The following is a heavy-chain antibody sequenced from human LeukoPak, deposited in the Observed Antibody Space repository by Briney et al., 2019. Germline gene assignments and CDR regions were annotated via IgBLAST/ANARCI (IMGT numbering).Heavy chain of an antibody. D-gene: IGHD1-26*01. CDR3: ARSSAYYNEADI. J-gene: IGHJ3*02. Sequence: ASVTVSRKTSGYSFTSYYIHWVRQAPGQGLEWMGIINPSGGSTTYAQKFQGRLTMASDTSTSTVYMELSSLRSEDTAMYYCARSSAYYNEADIWGQGAIGSASS. V-gene: IGHV1-46*01. CDR2: INPSGGST. CDR1: GYSFTSYY.